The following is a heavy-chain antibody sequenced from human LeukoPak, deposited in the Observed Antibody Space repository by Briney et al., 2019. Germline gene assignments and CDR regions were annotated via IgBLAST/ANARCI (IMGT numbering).Heavy chain of an antibody. CDR1: GGSISSGGYY. D-gene: IGHD6-19*01. V-gene: IGHV4-31*03. CDR2: IYYSGST. J-gene: IGHJ3*02. Sequence: SQTLSLTCTVSGGSISSGGYYWSWIRQHPGKGLEWIGYIYYSGSTYYNPSLKSRVTISVDTSKNQFSLKLSSVTAADTAVYYCARDAAVAGNLAFDIWGQGTMVTVSS. CDR3: ARDAAVAGNLAFDI.